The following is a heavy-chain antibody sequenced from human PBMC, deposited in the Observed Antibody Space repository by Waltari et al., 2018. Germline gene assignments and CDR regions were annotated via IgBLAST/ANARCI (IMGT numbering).Heavy chain of an antibody. Sequence: EVQLVESGGGLLQPGGSLRLSCAASGFTFSSSWIHWVRQPPGKGLVWVSRINPDGRTTNYADSVGGRFTISRDNAQNTVYLEMNSLRAEDTAVYVCTRGGNYYFDYWGRGTLVTVSS. CDR3: TRGGNYYFDY. CDR1: GFTFSSSW. J-gene: IGHJ4*02. D-gene: IGHD5-12*01. V-gene: IGHV3-74*01. CDR2: INPDGRTT.